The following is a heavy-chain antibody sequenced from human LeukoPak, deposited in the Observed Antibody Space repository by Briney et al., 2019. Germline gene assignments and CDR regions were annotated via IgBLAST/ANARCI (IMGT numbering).Heavy chain of an antibody. J-gene: IGHJ4*02. CDR1: GFTFSSYS. Sequence: GGSLRLSXAASGFTFSSYSMNWVRQAPGKGLEWVSYISSSSSTIYYADSVKGRFTISRDNAKNSLYLQMNSLRAEDTAVYYCARVGSYGDYGFDYWGQGTLVTVSS. D-gene: IGHD4-17*01. CDR2: ISSSSSTI. V-gene: IGHV3-48*01. CDR3: ARVGSYGDYGFDY.